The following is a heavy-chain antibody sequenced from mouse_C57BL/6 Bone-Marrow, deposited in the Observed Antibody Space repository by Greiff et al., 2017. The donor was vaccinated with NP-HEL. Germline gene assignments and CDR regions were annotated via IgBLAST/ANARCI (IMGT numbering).Heavy chain of an antibody. CDR2: IRSKSNNYAT. Sequence: EVKLVESGGGSVQPKGSLKLSCAASGFSFNTYAMNWVRQAPGKGLEWVARIRSKSNNYATYYADSVKDRFTISRDDSESMLYLQMNNLKTEDTAMYYCVRQGYYGSSSYFDYWGQGTTLTVSS. V-gene: IGHV10-1*01. D-gene: IGHD1-1*01. CDR1: GFSFNTYA. CDR3: VRQGYYGSSSYFDY. J-gene: IGHJ2*01.